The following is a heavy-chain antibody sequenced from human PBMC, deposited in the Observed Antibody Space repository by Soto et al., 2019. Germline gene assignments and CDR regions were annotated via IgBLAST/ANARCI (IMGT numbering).Heavy chain of an antibody. CDR1: GGTFSSYT. CDR2: IIPILGIA. CDR3: ARVGGSGWPKSWFVP. D-gene: IGHD6-19*01. J-gene: IGHJ5*02. Sequence: QDQLVQSGAEVKKPGSSVKVSCKASGGTFSSYTISWVRQAPGQGLEWMGRIIPILGIANYAQKFQGRVTITADKSTSTAYMELSSLRSEDTAVYYCARVGGSGWPKSWFVPWGQGTLVTVSS. V-gene: IGHV1-69*02.